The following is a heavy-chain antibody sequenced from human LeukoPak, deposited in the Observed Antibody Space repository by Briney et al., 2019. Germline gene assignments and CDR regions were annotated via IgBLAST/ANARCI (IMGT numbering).Heavy chain of an antibody. J-gene: IGHJ4*02. CDR2: ISSSSSYI. D-gene: IGHD6-19*01. CDR3: ARDRWAGILDY. Sequence: GGSLRLSCAASGFTFSSYSMNWVRQAPGKGLEWVSSISSSSSYIYYADSVKGRFTISRDNAENSLYLQMNSLRAEDTAVYYCARDRWAGILDYWGQGTLVTVSS. CDR1: GFTFSSYS. V-gene: IGHV3-21*01.